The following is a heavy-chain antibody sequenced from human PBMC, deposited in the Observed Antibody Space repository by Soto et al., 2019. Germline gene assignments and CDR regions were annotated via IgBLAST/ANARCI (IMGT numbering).Heavy chain of an antibody. D-gene: IGHD2-15*01. J-gene: IGHJ5*01. CDR3: ARGRYCLTGRCFPNWFDS. CDR1: GDSISTVDYF. Sequence: QVQLLESGPGLVKPSQTLSLTCSVSGDSISTVDYFWAWIRQPPGQALEYIGYTYKSATTYYNPSFESRVAISLDTAKSQFSLYVISFTAADPAVYFCARGRYCLTGRCFPNWFDSWGQGTLVSVAS. CDR2: TYKSATT. V-gene: IGHV4-30-4*01.